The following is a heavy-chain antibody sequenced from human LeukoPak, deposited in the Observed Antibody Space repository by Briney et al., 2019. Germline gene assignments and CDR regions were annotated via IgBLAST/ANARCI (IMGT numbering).Heavy chain of an antibody. CDR1: GGSLNDYY. Sequence: SETLSLTCAVSGGSLNDYYWSWMRQSPGKGLEWIGYIYYRGTTNYNPSLNSRVTISLDWSKNQFSLKLNFVTAADTAVYYCAGGPPRTGRERYFDRWGQGTLVSASS. CDR3: AGGPPRTGRERYFDR. J-gene: IGHJ4*02. D-gene: IGHD1-1*01. CDR2: IYYRGTT. V-gene: IGHV4-59*01.